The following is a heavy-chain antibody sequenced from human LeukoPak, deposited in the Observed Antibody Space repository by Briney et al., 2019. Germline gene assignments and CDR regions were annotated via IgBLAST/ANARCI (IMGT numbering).Heavy chain of an antibody. CDR2: IIPIFGTA. CDR3: ARVVVPAAGDWYFDL. V-gene: IGHV1-69*13. J-gene: IGHJ2*01. Sequence: GASVKVSCKASGGTFSSYAISWVRQAPGQGLEWMGGIIPIFGTANYAQKFQGRVTITADESTSTAYMELSSLRSEDTAVYYCARVVVPAAGDWYFDLWGRGTLVTVSS. CDR1: GGTFSSYA. D-gene: IGHD2-2*01.